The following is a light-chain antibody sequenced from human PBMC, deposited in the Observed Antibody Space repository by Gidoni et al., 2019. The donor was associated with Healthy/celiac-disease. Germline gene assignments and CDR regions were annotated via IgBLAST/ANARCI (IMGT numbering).Light chain of an antibody. V-gene: IGKV1-9*01. J-gene: IGKJ4*01. Sequence: DIQLTQSPSFLSASVGDRVTITCRASHGIGSFLAWYQQKPGIAPKLLIYAAFTLQSGVPSRFSGNGSGTEFTLTISSLQPEDFATYYCQQLNSYPLTFGGGTKVEIK. CDR1: HGIGSF. CDR2: AAF. CDR3: QQLNSYPLT.